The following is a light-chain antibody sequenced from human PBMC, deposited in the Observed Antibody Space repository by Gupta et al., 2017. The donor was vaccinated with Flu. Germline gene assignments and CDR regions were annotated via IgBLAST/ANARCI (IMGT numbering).Light chain of an antibody. CDR2: QGT. CDR3: HVWDSSAVV. J-gene: IGLJ2*01. Sequence: CGKKFGDMNYRWYPERPGQPPVFLNYQGTRGTPGIPERFSASSSGNIATLTIRGTQAADEADYYRHVWDSSAVVFGGGTKLTVL. V-gene: IGLV3-1*01. CDR1: KFGDMN.